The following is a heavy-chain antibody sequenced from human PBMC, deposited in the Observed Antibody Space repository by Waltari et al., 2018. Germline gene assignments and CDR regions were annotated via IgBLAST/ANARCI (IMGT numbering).Heavy chain of an antibody. V-gene: IGHV4-38-2*02. CDR3: ARDGDNXGNSWWFDP. J-gene: IGHJ5*02. Sequence: QLQQSGPXLVRPSEXLSLTCDVSGYSISSGYYGGWIRQSPGKGLEWIGSIYHSGTTYXXXSXKSRXXISMYTSKNQXSLKLFXXXAXDTAXYYCARDGDNXGNSWWFDPWXQGTLVTVSS. D-gene: IGHD3-10*01. CDR1: GYSISSGYY. CDR2: IYHSGTT.